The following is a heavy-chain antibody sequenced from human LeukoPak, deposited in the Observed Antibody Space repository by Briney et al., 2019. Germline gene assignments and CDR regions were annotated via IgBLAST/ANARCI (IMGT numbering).Heavy chain of an antibody. V-gene: IGHV3-21*01. CDR3: AREMVATVSYYYYYYYMDV. D-gene: IGHD4-23*01. J-gene: IGHJ6*03. Sequence: SVKGRFTISRDNAKNSVYLQMNSLRAEDTAVYYCAREMVATVSYYYYYYYMDVWGKGTAVTVSS.